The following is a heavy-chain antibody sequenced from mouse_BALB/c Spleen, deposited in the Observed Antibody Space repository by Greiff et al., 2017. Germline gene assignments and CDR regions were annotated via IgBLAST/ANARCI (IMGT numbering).Heavy chain of an antibody. D-gene: IGHD1-1*01. J-gene: IGHJ2*01. V-gene: IGHV14-3*02. Sequence: EVQLQESGAELVKPAASVSLSCTVSGFNFKDTYLHWVKQRPEQGLEWIGRIVPANGNTKYDPKFQGKATIPAEPTSNTAYLQRRSLTSEDTADYYWARPDYDGSSSFDYWGQGTARTGSS. CDR3: ARPDYDGSSSFDY. CDR1: GFNFKDTY. CDR2: IVPANGNT.